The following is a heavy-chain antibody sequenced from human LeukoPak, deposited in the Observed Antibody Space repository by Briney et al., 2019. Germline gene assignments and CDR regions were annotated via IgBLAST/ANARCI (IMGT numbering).Heavy chain of an antibody. D-gene: IGHD6-6*01. Sequence: SETLSLTCTVSGGSISRSSHHWSWVRQPPGQGLEWIGSIYYSGNTYYNPSLKSRVTVSVHTSKNQFSLKLTSVTAADTAVYYCTREYSSSSDYWGQGTLVTVSS. CDR1: GGSISRSSHH. J-gene: IGHJ4*02. CDR3: TREYSSSSDY. CDR2: IYYSGNT. V-gene: IGHV4-39*02.